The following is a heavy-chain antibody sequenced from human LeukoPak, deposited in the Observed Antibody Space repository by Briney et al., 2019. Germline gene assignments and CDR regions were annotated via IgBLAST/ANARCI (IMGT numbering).Heavy chain of an antibody. J-gene: IGHJ6*02. D-gene: IGHD2-21*02. V-gene: IGHV3-74*01. CDR3: ARERVVVTAIEDCYYGMDV. CDR1: GFAFSSYW. Sequence: GGSPRLSCAASGFAFSSYWMHWVRQAPGKGLVWVSRINSDGSSTSYADSVKGRFTISRDNAKNTLYLQMNSLRAEDTAVYYCARERVVVTAIEDCYYGMDVWGQGTTVTVSS. CDR2: INSDGSST.